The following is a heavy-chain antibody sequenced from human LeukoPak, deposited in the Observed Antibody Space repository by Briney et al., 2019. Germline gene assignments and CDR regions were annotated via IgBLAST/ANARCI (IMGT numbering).Heavy chain of an antibody. CDR1: GFTFSSYA. Sequence: GGSLRLSCAASGFTFSSYAMSWVRQAPGKGLEWVSAISGSGGSTYYADSVKGRFTISRDNSKNTLYLQMNSLTAEDTAVYYCAKDYDSSGYYYGLDYWRQGTLVTVSS. J-gene: IGHJ4*02. V-gene: IGHV3-23*01. D-gene: IGHD3-22*01. CDR3: AKDYDSSGYYYGLDY. CDR2: ISGSGGST.